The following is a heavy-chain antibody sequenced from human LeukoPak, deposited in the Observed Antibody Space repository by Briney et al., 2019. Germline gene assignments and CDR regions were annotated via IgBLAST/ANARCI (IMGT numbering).Heavy chain of an antibody. D-gene: IGHD3-3*01. J-gene: IGHJ6*04. V-gene: IGHV3-9*01. CDR1: GFTFDDYA. CDR2: ISWNSGSI. Sequence: GGSLRLSCAASGFTFDDYAMHWVRQAPGKGLEWVSGISWNSGSIGYADSVKGRFTISRDNAKNSLYLQMNSLRAEDTALYYCATDPGVPSLDVWGKGTTVTVSS. CDR3: ATDPGVPSLDV.